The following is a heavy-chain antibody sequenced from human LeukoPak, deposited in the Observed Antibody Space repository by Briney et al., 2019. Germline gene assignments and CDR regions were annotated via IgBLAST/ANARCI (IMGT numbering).Heavy chain of an antibody. V-gene: IGHV5-51*01. CDR3: ARRSGSFQGDYNFDY. Sequence: RGESLKISCKGSGYSFTSYWIAWVRQMPGKGLEWMGIIYPGDSDTRYSPSFQGQVTISADKSISTAYLQWSSLKASDTAMYYCARRSGSFQGDYNFDYWGQGTLVTVSS. J-gene: IGHJ4*02. CDR1: GYSFTSYW. CDR2: IYPGDSDT. D-gene: IGHD1-26*01.